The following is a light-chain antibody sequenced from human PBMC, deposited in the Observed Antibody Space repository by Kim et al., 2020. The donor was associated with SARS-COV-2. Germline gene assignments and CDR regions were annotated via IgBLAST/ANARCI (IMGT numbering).Light chain of an antibody. CDR2: DAS. CDR3: QQYHTYPWT. J-gene: IGKJ1*01. Sequence: DIQMTQSPSTLSASVGDRVTITCRASQTISSYLAWYQQKQGEAPNLLIYDASSLHTGVPSRFAGSQSGTEFTLAISSLQPDDFATYYCQQYHTYPWTFGHGTKVDIK. V-gene: IGKV1-5*01. CDR1: QTISSY.